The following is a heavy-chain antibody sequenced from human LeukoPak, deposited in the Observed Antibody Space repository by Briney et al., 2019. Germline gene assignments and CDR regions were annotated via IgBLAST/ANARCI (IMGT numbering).Heavy chain of an antibody. V-gene: IGHV3-30-3*01. D-gene: IGHD3-10*01. J-gene: IGHJ5*02. CDR2: ISYDGSNK. CDR3: ARDFRGFDP. Sequence: PGRSLRLSCAASGFTFSSYAMHWVRQAPGKGLEWVAVISYDGSNKYYADSVKGRFTTSRDNSKNTLYLQMNSLRAEDTAVYYCARDFRGFDPWGQGTLVTVSS. CDR1: GFTFSSYA.